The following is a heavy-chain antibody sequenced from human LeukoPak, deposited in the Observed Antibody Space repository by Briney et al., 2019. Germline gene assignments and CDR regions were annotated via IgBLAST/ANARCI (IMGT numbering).Heavy chain of an antibody. CDR1: GFTFSNYW. CDR2: IKSDGRT. CDR3: ARDSPLGYCSGGSCFFNY. J-gene: IGHJ4*02. Sequence: PGGSLRLSCAAAGFTFSNYWMHWLRQAPGKGLVWVSRIKSDGRTNYADSVKGRFTISRDNAKTSLYLQMNSLRAEDTALYYCARDSPLGYCSGGSCFFNYWGQGTLVTVSS. D-gene: IGHD2-15*01. V-gene: IGHV3-74*01.